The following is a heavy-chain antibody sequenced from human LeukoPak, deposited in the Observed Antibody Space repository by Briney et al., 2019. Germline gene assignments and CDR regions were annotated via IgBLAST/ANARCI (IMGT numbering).Heavy chain of an antibody. D-gene: IGHD3-3*01. V-gene: IGHV3-53*01. Sequence: GGSLRLSCAASGITVSNIYMAWVRQAPGKGLEWVSIIYGGGNTNHGDSVKGRFTISRDNAKNSLYLQMNSLRAEDTAVYYCARDFWSGYYTYYYYYYGMDVWGQGTTVAVSS. J-gene: IGHJ6*02. CDR3: ARDFWSGYYTYYYYYYGMDV. CDR2: IYGGGNT. CDR1: GITVSNIY.